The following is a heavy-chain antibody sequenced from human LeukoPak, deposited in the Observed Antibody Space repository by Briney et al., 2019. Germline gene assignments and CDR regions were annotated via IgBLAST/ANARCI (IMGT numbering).Heavy chain of an antibody. CDR2: IRSKAYGGTT. CDR1: GFTFGDYA. D-gene: IGHD6-6*01. V-gene: IGHV3-49*03. Sequence: GGSLRLSCTASGFTFGDYAMSWFRQAPGKGLEWVGFIRSKAYGGTTEYAASVKGRFTISRDDSKSIAYLQMNSLKTEDTAVYYRTRDRVAAHLFYYYYYMDVWGKGTTVTVSS. J-gene: IGHJ6*03. CDR3: TRDRVAAHLFYYYYYMDV.